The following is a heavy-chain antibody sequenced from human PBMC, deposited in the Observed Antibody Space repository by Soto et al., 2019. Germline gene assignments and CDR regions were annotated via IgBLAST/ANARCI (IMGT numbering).Heavy chain of an antibody. CDR2: IYHSGIT. J-gene: IGHJ4*02. Sequence: SETLSLTCSVSGGSITKYFWGWIRQPPGKGLEWIGFIYHSGITNYNPSLMSRVAISVDTPKNQFSLKLTSVTAADTAVYYCARSIAVAGPFDYWGEGTLVTVS. V-gene: IGHV4-59*01. CDR3: ARSIAVAGPFDY. CDR1: GGSITKYF. D-gene: IGHD6-19*01.